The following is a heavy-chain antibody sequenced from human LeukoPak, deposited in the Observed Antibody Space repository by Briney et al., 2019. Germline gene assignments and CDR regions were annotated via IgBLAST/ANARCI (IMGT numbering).Heavy chain of an antibody. J-gene: IGHJ5*02. CDR2: ISGSGGST. D-gene: IGHD2-15*01. V-gene: IGHV3-23*01. CDR3: AKDSSGPMGSWFDP. Sequence: GRSLRLSCAASGFTFSSYAMSWVRQAPGKGLEWVSAISGSGGSTYYADSVKGRFTISRDNSKNTLYLQMNSLRAEDTAVYYCAKDSSGPMGSWFDPWGQGTLVTVSS. CDR1: GFTFSSYA.